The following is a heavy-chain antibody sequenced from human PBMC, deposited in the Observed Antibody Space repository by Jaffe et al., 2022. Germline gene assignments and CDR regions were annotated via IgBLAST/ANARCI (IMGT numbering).Heavy chain of an antibody. D-gene: IGHD2-15*01. V-gene: IGHV5-51*03. CDR3: ARIYCSGGSCSPYDAFDI. Sequence: EVQLVQSGAEVKKPGESLKISCKGSGYSFTSYWIGWVRQMPGKGLEWMGIIYPGDSDTRYSPSFQGQVTISADKSISTAYLQWSSLKASDTAMYYCARIYCSGGSCSPYDAFDIWGQGTMVTVSS. J-gene: IGHJ3*02. CDR1: GYSFTSYW. CDR2: IYPGDSDT.